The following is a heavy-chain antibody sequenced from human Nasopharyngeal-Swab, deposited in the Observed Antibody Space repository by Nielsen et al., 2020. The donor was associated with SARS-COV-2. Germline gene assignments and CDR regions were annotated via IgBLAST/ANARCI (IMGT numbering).Heavy chain of an antibody. CDR2: LLPFIGTT. D-gene: IGHD3-22*01. V-gene: IGHV1-69*13. CDR1: GGTFSRYA. CDR3: LYSGAYYRTIDY. J-gene: IGHJ4*02. Sequence: SVKVSCKASGGTFSRYAVNWVRQAPGQGLEWMGGLLPFIGTTNYAQKFQGRVTLTADESTTTAYMELSSLRSEDTGVYYCLYSGAYYRTIDYWGQGTLVTVAS.